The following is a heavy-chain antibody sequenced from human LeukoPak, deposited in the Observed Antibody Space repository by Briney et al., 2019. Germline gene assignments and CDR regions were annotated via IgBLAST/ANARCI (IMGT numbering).Heavy chain of an antibody. CDR2: IHHSGDT. Sequence: SETLSLTCTVSGFPINGGFYWGWVRQTPGKGLEWIGNIHHSGDTDYNPSLRSRVTISAHSSKNHFTLQLRSVTVADTALYYCARFNSLLLYGGWFAHWGQGTLVTVSS. V-gene: IGHV4-38-2*02. D-gene: IGHD2-21*02. J-gene: IGHJ5*02. CDR1: GFPINGGFY. CDR3: ARFNSLLLYGGWFAH.